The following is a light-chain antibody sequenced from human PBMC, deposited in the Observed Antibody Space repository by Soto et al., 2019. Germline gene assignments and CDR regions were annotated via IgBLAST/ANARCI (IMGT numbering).Light chain of an antibody. CDR1: QSIASSY. CDR2: GTS. Sequence: PGERATLSCRASQSIASSYFGWYQQKPGQAPRLLIYGTSSRATGIPDRFSSSGSGTDFTLTISRLEPEDVAVYYCQHYGTSPFTFGPGTKVEIK. CDR3: QHYGTSPFT. V-gene: IGKV3-20*01. J-gene: IGKJ3*01.